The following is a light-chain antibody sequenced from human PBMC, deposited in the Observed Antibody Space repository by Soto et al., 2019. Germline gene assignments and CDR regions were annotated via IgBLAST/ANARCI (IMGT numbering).Light chain of an antibody. CDR3: QQRSNWPPFT. CDR2: DAS. J-gene: IGKJ5*01. Sequence: EIVLTQSPGTLSLSPGERATLSCRASQSVSNNYLAWYQQKPGQAPRLLIYDASNRATGIPARFSGSGSGTDFTLTISSLEPEDFAVYYCQQRSNWPPFTFGQGTRLEI. CDR1: QSVSNNY. V-gene: IGKV3-11*01.